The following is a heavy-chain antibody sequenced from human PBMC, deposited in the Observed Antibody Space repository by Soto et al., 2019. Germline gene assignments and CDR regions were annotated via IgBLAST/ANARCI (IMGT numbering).Heavy chain of an antibody. CDR1: GFTVSTYT. D-gene: IGHD3-9*01. J-gene: IGHJ4*02. CDR2: IFSGGVTT. V-gene: IGHV3-23*01. Sequence: GGSLRLSCSASGFTVSTYTMGWVRLAPGKGLEWVSTIFSGGVTTKYADSVTGRFSISRDNSKNILFLQMNSLGVEDTALYYCARDREPDGIWTFDSWGQGTLVTVSS. CDR3: ARDREPDGIWTFDS.